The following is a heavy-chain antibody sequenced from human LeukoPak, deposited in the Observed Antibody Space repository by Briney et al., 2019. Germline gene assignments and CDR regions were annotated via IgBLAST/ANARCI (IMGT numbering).Heavy chain of an antibody. Sequence: PSETLSLTCTVSGGSINSYWSWIRQPAGKGLEWIGRISGSGTITYNPALQSRLSISIDTSKNQLSLKLMSVTAADTAVYYCARTTEDCSRTSCYQYWFDPWGQGTLVTVSA. CDR1: GGSINSY. J-gene: IGHJ5*02. V-gene: IGHV4-4*07. D-gene: IGHD2-2*01. CDR3: ARTTEDCSRTSCYQYWFDP. CDR2: ISGSGTI.